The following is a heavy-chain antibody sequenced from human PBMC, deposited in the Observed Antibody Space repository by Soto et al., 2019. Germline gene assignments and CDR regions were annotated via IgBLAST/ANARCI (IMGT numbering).Heavy chain of an antibody. CDR1: GCSISSANL. CDR2: IYHGGST. Sequence: TSETLSLTCAFSGCSISSANLWTWVRQPPGKGLEWIGEIYHGGSTSYNPSLKSRVTLSLDKFKNHFSLNLTSVTAADTAVYYCARLSFSYGVDVWGQGTTVNVSS. J-gene: IGHJ6*02. V-gene: IGHV4-4*02. CDR3: ARLSFSYGVDV.